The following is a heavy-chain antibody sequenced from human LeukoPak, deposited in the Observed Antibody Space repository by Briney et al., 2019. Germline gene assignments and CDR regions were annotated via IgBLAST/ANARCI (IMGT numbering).Heavy chain of an antibody. D-gene: IGHD3-22*01. V-gene: IGHV4-59*01. J-gene: IGHJ4*02. CDR3: ARDPRVAGYYDSSGYRGWFDY. Sequence: SETLSLTCTVSGGSISSYYWSWIRQPPGKGLEWIGYIYYSGSTNYNPSHKSRVTISVDTSKNQFSLKLSSVTAADTAVYYCARDPRVAGYYDSSGYRGWFDYWGQGTLVTVSS. CDR2: IYYSGST. CDR1: GGSISSYY.